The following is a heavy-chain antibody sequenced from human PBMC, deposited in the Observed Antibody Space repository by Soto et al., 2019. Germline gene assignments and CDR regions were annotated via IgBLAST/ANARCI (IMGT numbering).Heavy chain of an antibody. V-gene: IGHV1-69*13. CDR3: ARGLRRGGYYYYGMDV. CDR1: GGTFSSYA. J-gene: IGHJ6*02. Sequence: SVKVSCKASGGTFSSYAISWVRQAPGQGLEWMGGIIPIFGTANYAQKFQGRVTITADESTSTAYMELSSLRSEDTAVYYCARGLRRGGYYYYGMDVWGQGTTVTVSS. CDR2: IIPIFGTA.